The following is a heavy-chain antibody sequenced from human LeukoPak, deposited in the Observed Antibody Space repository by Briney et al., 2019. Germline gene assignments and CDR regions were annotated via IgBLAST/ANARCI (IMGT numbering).Heavy chain of an antibody. D-gene: IGHD2-15*01. J-gene: IGHJ3*02. V-gene: IGHV3-23*01. CDR3: ARADSIVVPPYDAFDI. CDR2: ITATSSST. CDR1: GFTFSSYG. Sequence: GGTLRLSCAASGFTFSSYGMSWVRQAPGKGLEWVSAITATSSSTHDADSVQGRFTISRDNSKNTLYLQMDSLRAEDTAVYYCARADSIVVPPYDAFDIWGQGTMVTVSS.